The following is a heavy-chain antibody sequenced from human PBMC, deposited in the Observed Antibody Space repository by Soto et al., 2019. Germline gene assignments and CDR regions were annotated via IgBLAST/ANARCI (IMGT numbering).Heavy chain of an antibody. CDR3: ARDWKGAEGFDP. CDR2: IGADNGDT. J-gene: IGHJ5*02. V-gene: IGHV1-18*01. D-gene: IGHD1-1*01. Sequence: QVQLVQSGAAVKKPGASVKVSCKASGYNFSTYGFSWVRQAPGQGLEWMGWIGADNGDTNYAQNFQGRVTMTTDTSTTTSYMELRSLTSADTAVYFCARDWKGAEGFDPWGQGTLVTVSS. CDR1: GYNFSTYG.